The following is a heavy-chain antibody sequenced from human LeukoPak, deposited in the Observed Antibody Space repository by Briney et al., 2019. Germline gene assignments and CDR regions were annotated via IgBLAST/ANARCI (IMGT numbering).Heavy chain of an antibody. J-gene: IGHJ5*01. Sequence: GGALRLSCAASGFTFRSYGMNWVRQAAGKGVEGVSYICRNGSTISYAASVKDRFPTSRDNAKNSLYLQMNSLRAEDTALYYCARGGSGWFDYWGEGTLVTVS. V-gene: IGHV3-48*03. CDR3: ARGGSGWFDY. D-gene: IGHD6-19*01. CDR1: GFTFRSYG. CDR2: ICRNGSTI.